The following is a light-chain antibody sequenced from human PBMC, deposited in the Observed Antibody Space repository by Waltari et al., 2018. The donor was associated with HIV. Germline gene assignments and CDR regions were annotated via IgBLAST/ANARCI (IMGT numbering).Light chain of an antibody. V-gene: IGLV2-8*01. CDR1: SSDVGGYNH. J-gene: IGLJ2*01. CDR2: EVS. CDR3: SSYAGSNDVV. Sequence: QSALTQPPSASGSHGQSVTISCTGTSSDVGGYNHVSCYQKHPGKAPKPMIYEVSKRASGVPDRFAGSKSGNTACLTVSGLQAEDEADYYCSSYAGSNDVVFGGGTKLTVL.